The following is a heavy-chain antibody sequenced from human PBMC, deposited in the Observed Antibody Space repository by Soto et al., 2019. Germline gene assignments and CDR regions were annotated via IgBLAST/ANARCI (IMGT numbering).Heavy chain of an antibody. D-gene: IGHD2-2*01. CDR1: GFTFSSYG. V-gene: IGHV3-33*01. J-gene: IGHJ5*02. CDR2: IWYDGSNK. Sequence: QVQLVESGGGVVQPGRSLRLSCAASGFTFSSYGMHWVRQAPGKGLEWVAVIWYDGSNKYYADSVKGRFTTSSDNSKNTLDLQMHSLRAEDTAVYYCARDPNWGVVVPAAIGWFDPWGQGTLVTVSS. CDR3: ARDPNWGVVVPAAIGWFDP.